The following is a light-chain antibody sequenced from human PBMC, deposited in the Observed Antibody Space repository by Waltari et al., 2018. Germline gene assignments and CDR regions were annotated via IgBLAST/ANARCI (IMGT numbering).Light chain of an antibody. Sequence: QSALPQPASVSGSPGQSLTISRPGTSSDLCGYHYVSCYQQHPGKAPKLMIYDVSTRPSGVSNRFSGSKSGNTASLTISGLQAEDEADYYCSSYTSSSTVFGGGTKLTVL. V-gene: IGLV2-14*01. CDR2: DVS. CDR3: SSYTSSSTV. J-gene: IGLJ2*01. CDR1: SSDLCGYHY.